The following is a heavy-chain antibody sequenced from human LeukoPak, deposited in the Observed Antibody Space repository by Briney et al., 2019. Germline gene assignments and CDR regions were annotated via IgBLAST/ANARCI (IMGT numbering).Heavy chain of an antibody. CDR1: GSSISSYY. CDR3: ARGPKDRYYYYYMDV. V-gene: IGHV4-59*01. Sequence: PSETLSLTCTVSGSSISSYYWSWIRQPPGKGLEWIGYIYYSGSTNYNPSLKSRVTISVDTSKNQFSLKLSSVTAADTAVYYCARGPKDRYYYYYMDVWGKGTTVTVSS. CDR2: IYYSGST. D-gene: IGHD3-3*01. J-gene: IGHJ6*03.